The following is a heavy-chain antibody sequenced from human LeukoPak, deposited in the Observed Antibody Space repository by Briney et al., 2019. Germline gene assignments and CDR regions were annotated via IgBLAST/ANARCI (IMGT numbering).Heavy chain of an antibody. CDR1: GFTFSSYW. D-gene: IGHD6-6*01. CDR2: IKQDGSEK. J-gene: IGHJ4*02. V-gene: IGHV3-7*01. Sequence: GGSLRLSXAASGFTFSSYWVSWVRQAPGKGLEWVANIKQDGSEKYYVDSVKGRFTISRDNAKNSLYLQMNSLRAEDTAVNYCAREAIAARNFDYWGQGTLVTVSS. CDR3: AREAIAARNFDY.